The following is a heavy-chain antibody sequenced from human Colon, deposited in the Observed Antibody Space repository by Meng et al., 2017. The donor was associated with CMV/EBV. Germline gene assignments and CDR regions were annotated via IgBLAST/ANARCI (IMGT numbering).Heavy chain of an antibody. CDR3: ARGRGDTSGYYLRGHFDS. J-gene: IGHJ4*02. Sequence: SVKVSCKTSGGTFSSYVFNWVRQAPGQGLEWMGGIIPSLGVATYAQMLQGRVMIIAEKSTGTVYMELTSLTFDDTAIYYCARGRGDTSGYYLRGHFDSWGPGTLVTVSS. CDR1: GGTFSSYV. V-gene: IGHV1-69*10. D-gene: IGHD3-22*01. CDR2: IIPSLGVA.